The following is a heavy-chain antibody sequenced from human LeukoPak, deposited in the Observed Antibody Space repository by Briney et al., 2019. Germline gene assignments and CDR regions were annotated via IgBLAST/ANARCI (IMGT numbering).Heavy chain of an antibody. J-gene: IGHJ4*02. Sequence: WVRQAPGKGLEWIGEIYHSGSTNYNPSLKSRVTISVDKSKNQFSLKLSSVTAADTAVYYCARDRDPTGALGYWGQGTLVTVSS. CDR3: ARDRDPTGALGY. CDR2: IYHSGST. V-gene: IGHV4-4*02. D-gene: IGHD1-14*01.